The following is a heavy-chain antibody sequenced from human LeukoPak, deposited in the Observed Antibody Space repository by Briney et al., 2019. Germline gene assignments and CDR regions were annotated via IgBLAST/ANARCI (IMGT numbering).Heavy chain of an antibody. CDR3: ARWAVAHFDC. D-gene: IGHD6-19*01. J-gene: IGHJ4*02. V-gene: IGHV6-1*01. CDR1: GDSVSSNSVA. Sequence: SQTLSLTCAISGDSVSSNSVAWNWIRQSPSRGLEWLGRTYYRSKWYNDYAVSVKSRITINSDTSKNQFSLHLNSVTPDDTAVYYCARWAVAHFDCWGQGTLVTVSS. CDR2: TYYRSKWYN.